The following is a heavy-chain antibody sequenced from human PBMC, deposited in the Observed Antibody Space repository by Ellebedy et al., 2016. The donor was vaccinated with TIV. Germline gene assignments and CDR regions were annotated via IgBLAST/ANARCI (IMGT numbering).Heavy chain of an antibody. Sequence: GESLKISCAASGFTFSDYYMSWIRQAPGKGLEWVSYISSSGSTIYYADSVKGRFTISRDNAKNSLYLQMNSLRAEDTAVYYCARSSTWRPDFDYWGQGTLVTVSS. CDR2: ISSSGSTI. J-gene: IGHJ4*02. D-gene: IGHD6-13*01. CDR3: ARSSTWRPDFDY. V-gene: IGHV3-11*01. CDR1: GFTFSDYY.